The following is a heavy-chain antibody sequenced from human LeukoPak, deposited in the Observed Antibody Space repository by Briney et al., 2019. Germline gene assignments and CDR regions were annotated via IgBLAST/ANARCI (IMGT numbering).Heavy chain of an antibody. J-gene: IGHJ6*02. D-gene: IGHD3-22*01. CDR3: ARGKPPRTYYYDSSPEGYYYYGMDV. CDR1: GYTFTSYG. CDR2: ISAYNGNT. V-gene: IGHV1-18*01. Sequence: ASVKVSCKASGYTFTSYGISWVRQAPGQGLEWMGWISAYNGNTNYAQKLQGRVTMTTDTSTSTAYMELRSLRSDDTAVYYCARGKPPRTYYYDSSPEGYYYYGMDVWGQGTTVTVSS.